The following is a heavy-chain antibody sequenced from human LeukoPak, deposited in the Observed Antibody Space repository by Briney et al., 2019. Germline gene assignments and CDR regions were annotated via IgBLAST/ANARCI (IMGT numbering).Heavy chain of an antibody. CDR1: GFTFSSYG. V-gene: IGHV3-30*02. CDR3: AKQSGTGTTYAPQYFDY. Sequence: PGGSLRLSCAASGFTFSSYGIHWVRQAPGKGLEWVAFIRFDGSNKYYADSVKGRFTISRDNSKNTLYLQMNSLRAEDTAVYYCAKQSGTGTTYAPQYFDYWGQGTLVTVSS. J-gene: IGHJ4*02. CDR2: IRFDGSNK. D-gene: IGHD1-7*01.